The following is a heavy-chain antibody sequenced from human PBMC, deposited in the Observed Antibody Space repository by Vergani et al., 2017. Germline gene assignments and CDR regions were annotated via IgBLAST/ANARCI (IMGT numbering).Heavy chain of an antibody. CDR2: IYDSRNN. Sequence: QLQLQESGPRLVKPSETLSLTCSLSGMSISNNNYYWGWIRQPPGKGLEWIGSIYDSRNNNYSPSLKSRVSISVDTSKNQFSLNLTSVTAAETAVYYCARHLRXLARNDVFDIWGHGTLVTVSS. D-gene: IGHD1-14*01. V-gene: IGHV4-39*01. J-gene: IGHJ3*02. CDR1: GMSISNNNYY. CDR3: ARHLRXLARNDVFDI.